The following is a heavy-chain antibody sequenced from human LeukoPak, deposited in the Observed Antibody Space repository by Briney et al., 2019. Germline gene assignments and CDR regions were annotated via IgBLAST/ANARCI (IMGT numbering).Heavy chain of an antibody. D-gene: IGHD3-16*01. CDR2: IRKKRERYST. V-gene: IGHV3-72*01. J-gene: IGHJ4*02. CDR3: VRDNWGTDY. Sequence: GGSLRLSCAASGFIFSDYFMDWVRQAPGKGLEWVGRIRKKRERYSTEYAASVKDRFVISRDDSKKSMYLEMNSLITEDTAVYYCVRDNWGTDYWGQGTLVTVSS. CDR1: GFIFSDYF.